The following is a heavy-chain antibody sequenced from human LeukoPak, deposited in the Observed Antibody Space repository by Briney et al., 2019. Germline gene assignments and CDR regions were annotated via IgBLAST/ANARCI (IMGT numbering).Heavy chain of an antibody. V-gene: IGHV4-34*01. Sequence: SETLSLTCAVYGGSFSGYYWSWIRQPPGKGLEWIGEINHSGSTNYNPSLKSRVTISVDTSKNQFSLKLSSVTAADTAVYYCARGRKTYSSSIHFDYWGQGTLVTVSS. CDR2: INHSGST. D-gene: IGHD6-6*01. CDR1: GGSFSGYY. CDR3: ARGRKTYSSSIHFDY. J-gene: IGHJ4*02.